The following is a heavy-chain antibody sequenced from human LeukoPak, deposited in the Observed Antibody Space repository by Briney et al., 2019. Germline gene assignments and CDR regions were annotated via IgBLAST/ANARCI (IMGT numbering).Heavy chain of an antibody. V-gene: IGHV3-48*02. CDR3: SRGTYPTFDF. D-gene: IGHD3-10*01. Sequence: PGGSLRLSCAASGFTFNSYSMNWVRQAPGKGLEWVSYISSSSSTIYYADSVKGRFTISRDNAKNSLFLQMNSLRDEDTAVYYCSRGTYPTFDFWGQGTLVTVSS. CDR1: GFTFNSYS. J-gene: IGHJ4*02. CDR2: ISSSSSTI.